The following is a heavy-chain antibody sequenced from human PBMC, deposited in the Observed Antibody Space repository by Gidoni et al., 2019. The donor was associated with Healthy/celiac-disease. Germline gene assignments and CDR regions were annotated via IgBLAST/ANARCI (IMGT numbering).Heavy chain of an antibody. CDR1: GFTFSSYG. CDR2: IWYDGSNK. J-gene: IGHJ6*02. Sequence: QVQLVESGGGVVQPGRSLRLSCAASGFTFSSYGVHWVRQAPGKGLEWVAVIWYDGSNKYYADSVKGRFTISRDNSKNTLYLQMNSLRAEDTAVYYCARDGDSSGRYYYYYGMDVWGQGTTVTVSS. D-gene: IGHD3-22*01. CDR3: ARDGDSSGRYYYYYGMDV. V-gene: IGHV3-33*01.